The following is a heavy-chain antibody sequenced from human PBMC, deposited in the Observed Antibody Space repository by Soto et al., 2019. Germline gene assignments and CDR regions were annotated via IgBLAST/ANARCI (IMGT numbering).Heavy chain of an antibody. D-gene: IGHD1-1*01. V-gene: IGHV4-34*01. CDR2: MSHSGGT. CDR3: ARVERGTATTVVDAFDI. Sequence: QVQLQQWGAGLLKPSETLSLTCAVYGGFVSSGSYYWSWIRQPPGKGLEWIGEMSHSGGTHFNPSLKSRVTISVDTCKNQFSLKMSAVTAAGTALYYCARVERGTATTVVDAFDIWGPGTMVSGSS. J-gene: IGHJ3*02. CDR1: GGFVSSGSYY.